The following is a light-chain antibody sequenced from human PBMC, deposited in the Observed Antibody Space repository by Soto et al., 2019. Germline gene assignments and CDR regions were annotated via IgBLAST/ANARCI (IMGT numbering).Light chain of an antibody. CDR3: AAWDDSLNAVV. CDR2: SDN. Sequence: QSVLTQPPSASGTPGQRVTISCSGSSSNIGSNPVNWYQQLPGTAPKLLIKSDNQRPSGVPDRFSGSKSGTSASLAISGLQSEDEADYYCAAWDDSLNAVVFGGGTKLTVL. CDR1: SSNIGSNP. V-gene: IGLV1-44*01. J-gene: IGLJ2*01.